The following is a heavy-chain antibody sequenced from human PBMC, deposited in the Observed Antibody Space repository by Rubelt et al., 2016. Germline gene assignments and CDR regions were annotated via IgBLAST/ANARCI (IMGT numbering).Heavy chain of an antibody. CDR2: INHSGST. D-gene: IGHD3-9*01. V-gene: IGHV4-34*01. Sequence: QVQLQQWGAGLLKPSETLSLTCAVYGGSFSGYYWSWIRQPPGKGLEWIGEINHSGSTNYNPSSRVGVPVSVDTSKNQLSLNLSSVSAADRAVYYCARHVFEEYFDYWGQGTLVTVSS. CDR1: GGSFSGYY. J-gene: IGHJ4*02. CDR3: ARHVFEEYFDY.